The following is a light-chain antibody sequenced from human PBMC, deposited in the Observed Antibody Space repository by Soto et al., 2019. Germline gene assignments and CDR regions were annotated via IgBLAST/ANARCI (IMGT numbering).Light chain of an antibody. CDR3: SSYGGNTNVV. J-gene: IGLJ2*01. CDR2: EVY. Sequence: QSVLTQPPSASGSPGQSVTISCTGTSSDVGGYHFVSWYQHHSGKAPKLLIYEVYKRASGVSDRFSGSKSGNTASLTVSGLQPDDEADYYCSSYGGNTNVVFGGGTKLTVL. CDR1: SSDVGGYHF. V-gene: IGLV2-8*01.